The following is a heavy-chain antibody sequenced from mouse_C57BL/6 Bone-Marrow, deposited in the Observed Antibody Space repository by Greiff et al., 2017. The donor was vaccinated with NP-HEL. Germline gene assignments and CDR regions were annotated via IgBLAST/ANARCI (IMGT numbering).Heavy chain of an antibody. CDR2: IYIGNGYP. CDR3: ARVVLLLRMDY. CDR1: GYTFTRYG. Sequence: EVKLQESGAELVRPGSSVKMSCKTSGYTFTRYGINWVKQRPGQGLDWIGYIYIGNGYPEYNEMFKGKATLTSDTSSSTAYMQLSSLTSEDSAIYFGARVVLLLRMDYWVQGTAVPVSS. V-gene: IGHV1-58*01. D-gene: IGHD1-1*01. J-gene: IGHJ4*01.